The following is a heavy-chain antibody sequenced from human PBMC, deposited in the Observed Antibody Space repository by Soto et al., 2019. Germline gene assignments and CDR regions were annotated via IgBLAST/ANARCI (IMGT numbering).Heavy chain of an antibody. CDR2: TGSGTGPG. Sequence: QVQLVQSGTEGKKPGSSVKVSCKASGGSLSTNPISWVRQAPGPGLEWRGGTGSGTGPGNHAQKFQGRLTVTADKSMSTVYMELTNLSSEDTAVYYCARRHSGGFFRFFDSWGQGPLVTVSS. CDR3: ARRHSGGFFRFFDS. V-gene: IGHV1-69*06. D-gene: IGHD2-15*01. J-gene: IGHJ4*02. CDR1: GGSLSTNP.